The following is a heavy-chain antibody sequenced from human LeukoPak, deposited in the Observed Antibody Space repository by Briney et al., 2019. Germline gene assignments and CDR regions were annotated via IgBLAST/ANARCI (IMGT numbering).Heavy chain of an antibody. CDR2: IYHSGST. V-gene: IGHV4-38-2*01. CDR1: GYSISSGYY. J-gene: IGHJ4*02. Sequence: SETLSLTCAVSGYSISSGYYWGWIRQPPRKGLEWIWSIYHSGSTYYNPSLKSRVTISVDTSKNQFSLKLSSVTAADTAVYYCARGRWGSTRCYSYWGQGTLVTVSS. D-gene: IGHD2-2*01. CDR3: ARGRWGSTRCYSY.